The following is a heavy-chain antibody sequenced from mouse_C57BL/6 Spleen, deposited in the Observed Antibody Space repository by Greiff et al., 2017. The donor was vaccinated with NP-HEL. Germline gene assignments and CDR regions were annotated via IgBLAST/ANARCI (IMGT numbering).Heavy chain of an antibody. CDR3: ARGEMGLRRRVYAY. V-gene: IGHV1-69*01. CDR1: GYTFTSYW. CDR2: IDPSDSYT. D-gene: IGHD2-4*01. Sequence: QVQLQQPGAELVMPGASVKLSCKASGYTFTSYWMHWVKQRPGQGLEWIGEIDPSDSYTNYNQKFRGKSTLTVDKSSSTAYMQLSSLTSEDSAVYYGARGEMGLRRRVYAYWGQGTLVTVSA. J-gene: IGHJ3*01.